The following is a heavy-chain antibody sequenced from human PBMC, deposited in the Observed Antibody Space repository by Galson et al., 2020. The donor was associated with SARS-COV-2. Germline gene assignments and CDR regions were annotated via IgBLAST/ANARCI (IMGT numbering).Heavy chain of an antibody. CDR3: ARGSPYVY. D-gene: IGHD3-10*02. J-gene: IGHJ4*02. V-gene: IGHV4-39*07. CDR1: GGSISSSSYY. Sequence: ASETLSLTCTVSGGSISSSSYYWGWIRQPPGKGLDYIGSMSYSGSTYYNPSLKSGVTISIDASKNQFSLKLSSVTAADTAVYYCARGSPYVYWGQGILLTVSS. CDR2: MSYSGST.